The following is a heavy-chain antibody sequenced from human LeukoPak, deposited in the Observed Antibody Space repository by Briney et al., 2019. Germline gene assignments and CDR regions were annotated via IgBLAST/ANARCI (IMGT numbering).Heavy chain of an antibody. CDR1: GHTFSSYA. J-gene: IGHJ4*02. V-gene: IGHV3-23*01. CDR2: ISNTGVST. Sequence: GGSLRLSCAASGHTFSSYAMSWVRQAPGKGREWVSGISNTGVSTYYADSVKGRFTISRDNSKNTLYLQMNSLRAEDTAVYYCAKVFTGSGNYYLDYWGQGTLVTVSS. CDR3: AKVFTGSGNYYLDY. D-gene: IGHD3-10*01.